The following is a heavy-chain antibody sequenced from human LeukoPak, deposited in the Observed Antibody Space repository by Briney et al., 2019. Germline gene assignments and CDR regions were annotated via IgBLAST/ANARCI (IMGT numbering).Heavy chain of an antibody. CDR2: IYYSGST. Sequence: SETLSLTCTVSGGSISSYYWSWIRQPPGKGLEWIGYIYYSGSTNYNPSLKSRGTISVDTSKNQFSLKLSSVTAADTAVYYCARHYYYDSSGYYYVWYFDLWAVAPWSLSPQ. CDR3: ARHYYYDSSGYYYVWYFDL. D-gene: IGHD3-22*01. V-gene: IGHV4-59*08. J-gene: IGHJ2*01. CDR1: GGSISSYY.